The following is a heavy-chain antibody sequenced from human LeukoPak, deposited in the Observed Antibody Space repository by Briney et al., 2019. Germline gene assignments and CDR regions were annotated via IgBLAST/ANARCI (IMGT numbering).Heavy chain of an antibody. Sequence: GGSLRLSCVASGFTFRSHWMHWVRQAPGKGLEWVSYIVNDEITTNYAESVRGRFTTSRDNAKNTIYLQMDSLRAEDTAVYYCTRDHGFDFDLWGQGTLVTVSS. J-gene: IGHJ4*02. CDR2: IVNDEITT. D-gene: IGHD5-24*01. V-gene: IGHV3-74*01. CDR3: TRDHGFDFDL. CDR1: GFTFRSHW.